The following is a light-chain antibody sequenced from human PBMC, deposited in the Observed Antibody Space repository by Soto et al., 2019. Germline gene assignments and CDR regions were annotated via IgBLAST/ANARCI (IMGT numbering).Light chain of an antibody. J-gene: IGKJ4*01. CDR3: QQRADWPLT. Sequence: ETVLTQSPATLALSPGESGTLSCRASQSVRSELAWYQQKPGQAPRLLIYDASNRATGIPARFSGSGSGTDFTLTISGLEPEDFAVYYCQQRADWPLTFGGGTKVEIK. CDR2: DAS. V-gene: IGKV3-11*01. CDR1: QSVRSE.